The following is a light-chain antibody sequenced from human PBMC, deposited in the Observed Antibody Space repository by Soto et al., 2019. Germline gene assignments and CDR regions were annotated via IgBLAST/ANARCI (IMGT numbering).Light chain of an antibody. CDR3: QQYNIWPLT. CDR2: GAS. Sequence: EIVMTQSPATLSVSPGERATLSCRASQSVSSNLAWYQQKPGQAPRLLIYGASTRATGIPARFSGSGSGTEFTLTISSLQSEDFVVYYCQQYNIWPLTFGGGTKVEIK. J-gene: IGKJ4*01. CDR1: QSVSSN. V-gene: IGKV3-15*01.